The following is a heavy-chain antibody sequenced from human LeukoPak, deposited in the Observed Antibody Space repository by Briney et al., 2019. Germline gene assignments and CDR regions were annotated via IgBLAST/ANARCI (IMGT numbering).Heavy chain of an antibody. Sequence: SETLSLTCTVSGDSISSYYWNWIRQPPGKGLEWIGYIYYSGTTNYNPSLKSRVTISIDTSKNQFSLKLRSVTAAGTAVYYCAGDKYGTDYWGQGTLVTVSS. CDR3: AGDKYGTDY. D-gene: IGHD3-10*01. V-gene: IGHV4-59*01. CDR2: IYYSGTT. J-gene: IGHJ4*02. CDR1: GDSISSYY.